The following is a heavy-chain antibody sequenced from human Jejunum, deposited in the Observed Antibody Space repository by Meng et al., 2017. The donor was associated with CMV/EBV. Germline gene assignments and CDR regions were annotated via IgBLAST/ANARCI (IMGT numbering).Heavy chain of an antibody. D-gene: IGHD2-2*01. CDR2: INPNTGGT. CDR1: GYPFTRYF. V-gene: IGHV1-2*02. CDR3: ARNDDFTSLFNH. J-gene: IGHJ4*02. Sequence: CKASGYPFTRYFMHWVRQAPGQGLEWMGWINPNTGGTNYAQKFQGRVTMTRDTSITTAYMEVTGLKSDDTAVYYCARNDDFTSLFNHWGQGTLVTVSS.